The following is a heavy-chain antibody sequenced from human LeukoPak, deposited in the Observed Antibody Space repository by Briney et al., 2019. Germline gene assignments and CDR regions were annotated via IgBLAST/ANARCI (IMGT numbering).Heavy chain of an antibody. V-gene: IGHV3-30*02. J-gene: IGHJ4*02. CDR2: IRYDGSNK. Sequence: PGGSLRLSCAASGFTFSSYGMHWVRQAPGKGLEWVAFIRYDGSNKYYADSVKGRFTISRDNSKNTLYLQMNSLRAEDTAVYYCAKAPVGFGELSYPYFDYWGQGTLVTVSS. CDR1: GFTFSSYG. D-gene: IGHD3-10*01. CDR3: AKAPVGFGELSYPYFDY.